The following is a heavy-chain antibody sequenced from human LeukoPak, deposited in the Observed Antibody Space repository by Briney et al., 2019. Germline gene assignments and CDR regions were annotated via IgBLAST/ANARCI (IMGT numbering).Heavy chain of an antibody. D-gene: IGHD5-12*01. CDR2: INTNTGNP. Sequence: ASVKVSCKASGYTFTSYAMNWVRQAPGQGLEWMGWINTNTGNPTYAQGFTGRFVFSLDTSVSTAYLQISSLKAEDTAVYYCASRYSGYDLSHYYYYGMDVWGQGTTVTVSS. J-gene: IGHJ6*02. V-gene: IGHV7-4-1*02. CDR1: GYTFTSYA. CDR3: ASRYSGYDLSHYYYYGMDV.